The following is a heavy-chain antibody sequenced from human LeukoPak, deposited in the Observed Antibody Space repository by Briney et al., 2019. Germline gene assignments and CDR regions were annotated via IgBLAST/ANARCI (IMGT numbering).Heavy chain of an antibody. V-gene: IGHV3-30-3*01. CDR1: GFTFSSYA. Sequence: PGRSLRLSCAASGFTFSSYAMHWVRQAPGKGLEWVAVISYDGSNKYYADSVKGRFTISRDNSKNTLYLQMNSLRAEDTAVYYCASRYYYDSSGYYYWGQGTLVTVSS. J-gene: IGHJ4*02. CDR3: ASRYYYDSSGYYY. D-gene: IGHD3-22*01. CDR2: ISYDGSNK.